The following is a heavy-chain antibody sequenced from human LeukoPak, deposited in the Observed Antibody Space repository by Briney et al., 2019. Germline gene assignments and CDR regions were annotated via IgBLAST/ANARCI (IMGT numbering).Heavy chain of an antibody. CDR2: INPNSGGT. V-gene: IGHV1-2*02. CDR1: GYTFTGYY. D-gene: IGHD3-3*01. J-gene: IGHJ6*03. Sequence: VKVSCKASGYTFTGYYMHWVRQAPGQGLEWMGWINPNSGGTNYAQKFQGRVTMTRDTSISTAYMELSRLRSDDTAVYYCARDVRFLEWLRNYYYYMDVWGKGTTVTVSS. CDR3: ARDVRFLEWLRNYYYYMDV.